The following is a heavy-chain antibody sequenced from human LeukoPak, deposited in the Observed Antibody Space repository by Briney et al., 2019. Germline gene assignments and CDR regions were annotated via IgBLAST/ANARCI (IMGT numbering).Heavy chain of an antibody. Sequence: TSETLSLTCTVSGGSISSGDYYWSWIRQPPGKGLEWIGYIYYSGSTYYNPSLKSRVTISVDTSKNQFSLKLSSVTAADTAVYYCARSVHYYDSSGYHVYFDYWGQGTLVTVSS. D-gene: IGHD3-22*01. CDR1: GGSISSGDYY. V-gene: IGHV4-30-4*01. J-gene: IGHJ4*02. CDR3: ARSVHYYDSSGYHVYFDY. CDR2: IYYSGST.